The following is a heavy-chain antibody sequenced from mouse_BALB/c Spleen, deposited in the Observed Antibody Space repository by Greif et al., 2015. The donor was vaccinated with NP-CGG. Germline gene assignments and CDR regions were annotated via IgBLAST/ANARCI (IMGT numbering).Heavy chain of an antibody. Sequence: EVQLQQSGPELVKPGASVKMYCKASGYTFTSYVMHWVKQKPGQGLEWIRYINPYNDGTKYNEKFKGKATLTSDKSSSPAYIELSSLTSEDSAVYYCAREDSLLRSAWFAYWGQGTLVTVSA. V-gene: IGHV1-14*01. J-gene: IGHJ3*01. CDR2: INPYNDGT. CDR1: GYTFTSYV. D-gene: IGHD1-2*01. CDR3: AREDSLLRSAWFAY.